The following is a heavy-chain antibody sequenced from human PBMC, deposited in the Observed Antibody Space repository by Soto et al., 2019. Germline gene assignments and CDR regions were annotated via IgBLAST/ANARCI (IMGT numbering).Heavy chain of an antibody. CDR2: IIPMFATP. V-gene: IGHV1-69*01. D-gene: IGHD2-2*01. Sequence: QVQLVQSGAEVKKPGSSVQVSCKSSGGAFRNYIINWVRQAPGQGLEWMGGIIPMFATPTFAQQFQGRLTIIATGAANTVDMELSSLRSEDTAIYYCARGRVPAAGRDAFEIWGLGTMVTVSS. CDR1: GGAFRNYI. CDR3: ARGRVPAAGRDAFEI. J-gene: IGHJ3*02.